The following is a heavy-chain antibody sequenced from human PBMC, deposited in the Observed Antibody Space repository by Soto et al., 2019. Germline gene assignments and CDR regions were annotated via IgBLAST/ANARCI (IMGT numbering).Heavy chain of an antibody. CDR1: GFTFSDSW. CDR3: TTYDYISGIYRYRWAY. V-gene: IGHV3-15*01. Sequence: EVQLVESGGGFVTPGGSLRLSCAASGFTFSDSWMGWVRQAPGKGLEWVGRILSKNDGGTTDYAAPVKGRGTISRDDSNNTLYLQMNSLKTEDTAVYYCTTYDYISGIYRYRWAYCGQGTLVTVSS. J-gene: IGHJ4*02. D-gene: IGHD3-16*02. CDR2: ILSKNDGGTT.